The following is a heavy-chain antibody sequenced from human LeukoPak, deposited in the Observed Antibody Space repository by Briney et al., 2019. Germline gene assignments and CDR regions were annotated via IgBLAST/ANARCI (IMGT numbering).Heavy chain of an antibody. Sequence: GGSLRLSCAASGFTFSSYGMHWVRQAPGKGLEWVAVISYDGSNKYYADSVKGRFTISRDNSKNTLYLQMNSLGAEDTAVYYCAKDERITFWSGYYFDYWGQGTLVTVSS. CDR3: AKDERITFWSGYYFDY. CDR2: ISYDGSNK. V-gene: IGHV3-30*18. J-gene: IGHJ4*02. CDR1: GFTFSSYG. D-gene: IGHD3-3*01.